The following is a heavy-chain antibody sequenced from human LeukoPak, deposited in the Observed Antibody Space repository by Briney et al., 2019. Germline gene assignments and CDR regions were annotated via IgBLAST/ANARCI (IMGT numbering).Heavy chain of an antibody. Sequence: GESLKISCKGSGYSFTKYWIGWVRQMPGKGLEWMGNIDSSDSETRHSPSFQGQVTISVDKPISTAYLQWNSLKASDTAMYYCARLNDILTGPFDYWGQGTLVTVSS. D-gene: IGHD3-9*01. J-gene: IGHJ4*02. CDR3: ARLNDILTGPFDY. CDR2: IDSSDSET. CDR1: GYSFTKYW. V-gene: IGHV5-51*01.